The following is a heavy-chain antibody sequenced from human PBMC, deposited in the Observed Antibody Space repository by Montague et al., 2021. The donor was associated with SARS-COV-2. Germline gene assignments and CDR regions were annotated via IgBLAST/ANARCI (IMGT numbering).Heavy chain of an antibody. CDR1: GFTFTRSA. CDR2: IVVGSGNT. J-gene: IGHJ4*02. CDR3: AARGFGESNGDLFDY. D-gene: IGHD3-10*01. V-gene: IGHV1-58*02. Sequence: SVKVSCKASGFTFTRSAMQLLRQARGQRLEWIGWIVVGSGNTNYSQKFYERVTITRDMSTSTAYMELSSLRSEDTAVYYCAARGFGESNGDLFDYWGQGTLVTVSS.